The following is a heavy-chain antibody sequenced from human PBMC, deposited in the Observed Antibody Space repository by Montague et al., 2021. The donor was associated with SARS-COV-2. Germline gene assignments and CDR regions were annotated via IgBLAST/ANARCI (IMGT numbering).Heavy chain of an antibody. CDR1: GGSFSGYD. J-gene: IGHJ4*01. CDR2: ITDNGST. D-gene: IGHD3-22*01. CDR3: ARGRVEISMMAVVFTGGIYYLDV. V-gene: IGHV4-34*01. Sequence: SETLSLTCAVHGGSFSGYDWTWIRQSPGKGLEWIGEITDNGSTKYNPSLKSRVTVSFDTSKNQFSLKLKSVTAADTAVYHCARGRVEISMMAVVFTGGIYYLDVWGRGTLVIVSS.